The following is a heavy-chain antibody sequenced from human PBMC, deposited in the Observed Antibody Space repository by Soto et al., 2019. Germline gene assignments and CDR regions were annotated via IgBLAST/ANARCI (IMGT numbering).Heavy chain of an antibody. Sequence: VASVKVSCKASGGTFSSYAISWVRQAPGQGLEWMGGIIPIFGTANYAQKFQGRVTITADESTSTAYMELSSLRSEDTAVYYCARDTPRSSGYYSKDWFDPWGQGTLVTVSS. D-gene: IGHD3-22*01. CDR2: IIPIFGTA. CDR3: ARDTPRSSGYYSKDWFDP. CDR1: GGTFSSYA. V-gene: IGHV1-69*13. J-gene: IGHJ5*02.